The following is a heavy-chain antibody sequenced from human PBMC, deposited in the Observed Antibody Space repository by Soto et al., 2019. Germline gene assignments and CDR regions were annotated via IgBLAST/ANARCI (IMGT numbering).Heavy chain of an antibody. CDR2: IYHSGST. Sequence: QLQLQESGSGLVKPSQTLSLTCAVSGGSISSGGYSWSWIRQPPGKGLEWIGYIYHSGSTYYNPSLKRRVTISVDRSKTQFPLKLSSVTAADTAVYSCARAQIFGVVSVWGKETLVTVSS. V-gene: IGHV4-30-2*01. J-gene: IGHJ4*02. CDR1: GGSISSGGYS. D-gene: IGHD3-3*01. CDR3: ARAQIFGVVSV.